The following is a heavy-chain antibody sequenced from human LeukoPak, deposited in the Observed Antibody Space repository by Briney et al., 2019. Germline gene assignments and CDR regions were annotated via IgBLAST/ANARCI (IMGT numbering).Heavy chain of an antibody. V-gene: IGHV3-33*01. J-gene: IGHJ4*02. CDR1: GFTFSNYG. Sequence: GGSLRLSCAASGFTFSNYGMHWVRQAPGKGLEWVAVIWYDGTDKDYVDSVKGRFTISRDNSKDTLYLQMNSLRAEDTAVYYCARDGGSRHFDYWGQGTLVTVSS. CDR3: ARDGGSRHFDY. CDR2: IWYDGTDK. D-gene: IGHD1-26*01.